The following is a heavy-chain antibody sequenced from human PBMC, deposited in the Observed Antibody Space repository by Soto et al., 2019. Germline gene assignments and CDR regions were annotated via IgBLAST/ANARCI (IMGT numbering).Heavy chain of an antibody. CDR1: GYSFTSYW. D-gene: IGHD2-21*02. CDR2: IYPGDSDT. V-gene: IGHV5-51*01. Sequence: PGESLKISCKGSGYSFTSYWIGWVRQMPGKGLEWMGIIYPGDSDTRYSPSFQGQVTISADKSISTAYLQWSSLKASDTAMYYCARVAYCGGDCYSGHYYFDYWGQGTLVTVSS. CDR3: ARVAYCGGDCYSGHYYFDY. J-gene: IGHJ4*02.